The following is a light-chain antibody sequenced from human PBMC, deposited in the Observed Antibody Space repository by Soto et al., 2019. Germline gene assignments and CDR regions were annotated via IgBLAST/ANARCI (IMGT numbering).Light chain of an antibody. Sequence: QCALTQPASMSGSPGQSVTISCAGTSSDIGGYNYVSWYQHHPGTAPKLIIYDVSSRPSGVSHRFSASKSGNTASLTISGLQAEDEADYYCSSFSVASPLFGTGTKLTVL. V-gene: IGLV2-14*01. J-gene: IGLJ1*01. CDR2: DVS. CDR1: SSDIGGYNY. CDR3: SSFSVASPL.